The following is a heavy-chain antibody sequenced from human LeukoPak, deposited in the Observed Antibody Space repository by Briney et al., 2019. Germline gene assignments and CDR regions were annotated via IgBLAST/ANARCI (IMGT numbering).Heavy chain of an antibody. J-gene: IGHJ6*03. CDR1: GYTFTSYA. D-gene: IGHD6-6*01. CDR3: ARGRHIYSSSSLYEADGGYMGV. V-gene: IGHV1-3*03. Sequence: ASVKVSCKASGYTFTSYAMHWGRQAPGQRLEWMGWINAGNGNTKYSQEFQGSVTLTRDTSASTAYMELSSLRSEDTAVYYCARGRHIYSSSSLYEADGGYMGVWGKGTTVTVSS. CDR2: INAGNGNT.